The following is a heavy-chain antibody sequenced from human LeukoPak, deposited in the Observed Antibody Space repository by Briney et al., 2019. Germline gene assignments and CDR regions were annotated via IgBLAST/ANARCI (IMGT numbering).Heavy chain of an antibody. V-gene: IGHV1-24*01. Sequence: ASVKVSCKVSGYTLTELSMHWVQQAPGKGLEWMGGFDPEDGETIYAQKFQGRVTMTEDTSTDTAYMELSSLRSEDTAVYYCATSDDFWSGYQYYYWGQGTLVTVSS. CDR2: FDPEDGET. CDR3: ATSDDFWSGYQYYY. D-gene: IGHD3-3*01. J-gene: IGHJ4*02. CDR1: GYTLTELS.